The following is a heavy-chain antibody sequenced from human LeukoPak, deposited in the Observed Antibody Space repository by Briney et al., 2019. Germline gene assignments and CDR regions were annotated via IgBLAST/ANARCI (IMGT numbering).Heavy chain of an antibody. CDR3: ARVRLDYDYVWGSYRAPSYYYYMDV. J-gene: IGHJ6*03. V-gene: IGHV5-51*01. CDR2: ISPGDSDT. CDR1: GYSLTNYW. Sequence: GESLKISCKGSGYSLTNYWIGWVRQMPGKGLEWMGIISPGDSDTRYSPSFQGQDTISVDKSISTAYLQWNSLKASDTAMYYCARVRLDYDYVWGSYRAPSYYYYMDVWGKGTTVTVSS. D-gene: IGHD3-16*02.